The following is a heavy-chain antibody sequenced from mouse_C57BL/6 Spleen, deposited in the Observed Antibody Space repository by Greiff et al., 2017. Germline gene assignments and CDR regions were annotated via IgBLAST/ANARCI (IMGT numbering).Heavy chain of an antibody. J-gene: IGHJ4*01. D-gene: IGHD2-5*01. CDR3: ARKGYSNYDYAMDY. V-gene: IGHV1-52*01. CDR1: GYTFTSYW. CDR2: IDPSDSET. Sequence: QVQLQQPGAELVRPGSSVKLSCKASGYTFTSYWMHWVKQRPIQGLEWIGNIDPSDSETHYNQKFKDKATLTVDKSSSTAYMQLSSLTSEDSAVYYCARKGYSNYDYAMDYWGQGTSVTVSS.